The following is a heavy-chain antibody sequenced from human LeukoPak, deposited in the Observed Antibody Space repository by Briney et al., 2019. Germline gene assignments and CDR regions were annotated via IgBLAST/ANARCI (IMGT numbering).Heavy chain of an antibody. CDR3: ARVRYDSSAFDI. CDR2: INSDGSST. V-gene: IGHV3-74*01. CDR1: GFTFSSYA. J-gene: IGHJ3*02. Sequence: GGSLRLSCAASGFTFSSYAMSWVRQAPGKGLVWVSRINSDGSSTSYADSVKGRFTISRDNAKNTLYLQMNSLRAEDTAVYYCARVRYDSSAFDIWGQGTMVTVSS. D-gene: IGHD3-22*01.